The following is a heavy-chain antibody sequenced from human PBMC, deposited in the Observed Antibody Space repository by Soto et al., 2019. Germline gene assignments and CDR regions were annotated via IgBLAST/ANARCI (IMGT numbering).Heavy chain of an antibody. J-gene: IGHJ4*02. V-gene: IGHV1-18*01. Sequence: QVHLVQSGAEVEKPGASVKVSCKASGYTFTDYGISWVRQAPGQGLQWMGWITAFNGNTKYAQQFQGRVTMTTDTSTSTAYMVLRSLESDDTAVYYCARISQSDFWSGYYYFFDYWGQGTLVTVSS. CDR1: GYTFTDYG. CDR3: ARISQSDFWSGYYYFFDY. D-gene: IGHD3-3*01. CDR2: ITAFNGNT.